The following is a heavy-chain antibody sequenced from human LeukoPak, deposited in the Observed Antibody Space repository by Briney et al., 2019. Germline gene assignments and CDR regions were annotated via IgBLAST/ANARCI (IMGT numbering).Heavy chain of an antibody. V-gene: IGHV1-18*01. D-gene: IGHD3-16*01. CDR2: ISAYNGNT. Sequence: ASVKVSCKASGYTFTSYGISWVRQAPGQGLEWMGWISAYNGNTNYAQKLQGRVTMTTDTSTSTAYMELRSLRSDDTAVYYCARGRQLAHLTFWVGIPGFDYWGQGTLVTVSS. J-gene: IGHJ4*02. CDR1: GYTFTSYG. CDR3: ARGRQLAHLTFWVGIPGFDY.